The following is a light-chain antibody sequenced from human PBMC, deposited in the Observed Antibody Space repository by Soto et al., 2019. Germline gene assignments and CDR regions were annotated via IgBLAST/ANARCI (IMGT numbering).Light chain of an antibody. CDR3: QSYDSNLSGRV. J-gene: IGLJ3*02. V-gene: IGLV1-40*01. CDR2: GNS. Sequence: QSVLTQPPSVSGAPGQRVTISCAGSSSHIGATYDIHWYQQLPGAAPRLLIYGNSNRPSGVPDRFSGSKSGSSASLAISGLQADDEATYYCQSYDSNLSGRVFGEGTKLTVL. CDR1: SSHIGATYD.